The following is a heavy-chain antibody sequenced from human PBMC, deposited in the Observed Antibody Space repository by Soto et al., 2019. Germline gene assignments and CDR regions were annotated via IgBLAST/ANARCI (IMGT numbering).Heavy chain of an antibody. J-gene: IGHJ4*02. CDR1: GGSISSYY. Sequence: QVQLQESGPGLVKPSETLSLTCTVSGGSISSYYWSWIRQPPGKGLEWIGYIYYSGSTNYNPSLMSLVTSAVDTVKNQFSLKLCSVTAADTAVYYFASVGGYSYGDPGDFDSWGLGTLVTVSS. CDR2: IYYSGST. V-gene: IGHV4-59*08. D-gene: IGHD5-18*01. CDR3: ASVGGYSYGDPGDFDS.